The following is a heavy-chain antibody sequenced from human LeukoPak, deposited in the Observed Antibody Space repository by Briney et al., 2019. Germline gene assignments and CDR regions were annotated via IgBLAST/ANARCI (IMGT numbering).Heavy chain of an antibody. J-gene: IGHJ6*02. V-gene: IGHV4-30-2*01. CDR1: GDSISSGGYS. Sequence: PSETLSLTCAVSGDSISSGGYSWSWIRQPPGKGLEWIGYIYHSGSTYYSPSLKSRVTISVDKSKNQFSLKLSSVTAADTAVYYCARDPVDVVVPAANHYYYYYYGMDVWGQGTTVTVSS. D-gene: IGHD2-2*01. CDR3: ARDPVDVVVPAANHYYYYYYGMDV. CDR2: IYHSGST.